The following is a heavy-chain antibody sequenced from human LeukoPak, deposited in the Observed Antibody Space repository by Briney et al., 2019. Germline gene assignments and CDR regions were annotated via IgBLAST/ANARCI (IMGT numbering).Heavy chain of an antibody. CDR1: GFTFSSYA. Sequence: PGGSLRLSCAASGFTFSSYAMSWVRQAPGRGLEWVSAISGSGGSTYYADPVKGRFTISRDNSKNTLYLQMNSLRAEDTAVYYCAKVPEYYYDSSGYLDYWGQGTLVTVSS. CDR3: AKVPEYYYDSSGYLDY. J-gene: IGHJ4*02. CDR2: ISGSGGST. V-gene: IGHV3-23*01. D-gene: IGHD3-22*01.